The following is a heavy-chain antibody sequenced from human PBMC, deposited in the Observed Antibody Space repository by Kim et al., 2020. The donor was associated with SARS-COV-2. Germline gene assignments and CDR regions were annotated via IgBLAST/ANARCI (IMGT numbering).Heavy chain of an antibody. Sequence: LKRRVTMSLDTSKNQFSLKLNSVTAAETAVYYCARGGSIYYDGSSYIDYWGQGTLVTVSS. V-gene: IGHV4-34*01. J-gene: IGHJ4*02. CDR3: ARGGSIYYDGSSYIDY. D-gene: IGHD3-22*01.